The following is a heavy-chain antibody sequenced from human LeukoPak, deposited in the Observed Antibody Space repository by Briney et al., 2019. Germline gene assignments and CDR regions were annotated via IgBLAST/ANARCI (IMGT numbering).Heavy chain of an antibody. CDR2: INYSGST. D-gene: IGHD1-7*01. V-gene: IGHV4-59*08. CDR3: ARQEGGTTYDY. Sequence: ASETLSLTCTVSGGSLSHYYWSWIRQPPGKGLEWIGYINYSGSTDYNPSLKSRVTISVDTSKNQFSLKLSSVTAADTAFYYCARQEGGTTYDYWGQGTLVTVSS. CDR1: GGSLSHYY. J-gene: IGHJ4*02.